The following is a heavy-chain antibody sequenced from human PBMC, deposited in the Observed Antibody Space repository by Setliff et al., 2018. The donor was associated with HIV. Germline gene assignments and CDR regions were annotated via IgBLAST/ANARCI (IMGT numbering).Heavy chain of an antibody. V-gene: IGHV3-74*01. CDR2: INNDGSDT. J-gene: IGHJ4*02. Sequence: PGGSLRLSCVASGFTIDNHWMHWVRQAPGEGLVWVSRINNDGSDTTYVDSVKGRFTISRDNAKNSLYLQMNSLRAEDTALYYCAKDLGGGWSLFDYWGQGTLVTVSS. CDR3: AKDLGGGWSLFDY. D-gene: IGHD6-19*01. CDR1: GFTIDNHW.